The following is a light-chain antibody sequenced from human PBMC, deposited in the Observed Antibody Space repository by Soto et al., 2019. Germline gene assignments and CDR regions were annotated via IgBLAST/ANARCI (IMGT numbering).Light chain of an antibody. J-gene: IGLJ1*01. CDR1: SNDVGHSSF. CDR2: EVS. CDR3: NAQADNGKHV. V-gene: IGLV2-8*01. Sequence: QSALTQPPSASGSPGQSVTISCTGNSNDVGHSSFISWYQQHPGKGPKLIIYEVSKRPSGVPHRFSGSKSGNTASLSVSGLQDEDEADYFCNAQADNGKHVFGTGTKVTVL.